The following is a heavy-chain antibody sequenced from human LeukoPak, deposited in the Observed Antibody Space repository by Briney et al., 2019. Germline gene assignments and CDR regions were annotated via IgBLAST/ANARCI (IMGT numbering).Heavy chain of an antibody. J-gene: IGHJ4*02. CDR1: GGSISSGDYY. V-gene: IGHV4-30-4*01. CDR3: ASSPRTWYLDY. D-gene: IGHD3-16*01. Sequence: PSQTLSLTCTVSGGSISSGDYYWSWIRQPPGKGLEWIGYIYYSGSTYYSPSLKSRVTISVDTSKNQFSLKLSSVTAADAAVYYCASSPRTWYLDYWGQGTLVTVSS. CDR2: IYYSGST.